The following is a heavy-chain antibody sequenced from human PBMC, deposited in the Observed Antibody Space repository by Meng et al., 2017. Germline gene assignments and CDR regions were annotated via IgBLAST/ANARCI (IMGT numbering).Heavy chain of an antibody. D-gene: IGHD1-26*01. CDR3: ARDGSVGATSGDY. Sequence: GESLKISCAASGFTFSSYAMSWVRQAPGKGLEWVSAISGSGGSTYYADSVKGRFTISRDNSKNTLYLQMNSLRAEDTAVYYCARDGSVGATSGDYWGQGTLVTVSS. CDR1: GFTFSSYA. CDR2: ISGSGGST. J-gene: IGHJ4*02. V-gene: IGHV3-23*01.